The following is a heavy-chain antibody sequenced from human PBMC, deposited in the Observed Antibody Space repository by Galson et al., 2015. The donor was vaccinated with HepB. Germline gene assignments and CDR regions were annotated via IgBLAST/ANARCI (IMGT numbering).Heavy chain of an antibody. D-gene: IGHD5-24*01. J-gene: IGHJ4*02. V-gene: IGHV1-18*01. CDR1: RYTFTKFG. CDR2: INPSNGNT. Sequence: SVKVSCKAYRYTFTKFGISWVRQAPGQGLEWMGWINPSNGNTNYAQKFQRRVIMTTDTSTSTAYMELRSLRSDDTAVYYCARGGMATIGGPTFDYWGQGTLVTVSS. CDR3: ARGGMATIGGPTFDY.